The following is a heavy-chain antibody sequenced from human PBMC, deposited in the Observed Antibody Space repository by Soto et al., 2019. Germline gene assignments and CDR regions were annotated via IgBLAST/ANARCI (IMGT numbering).Heavy chain of an antibody. CDR1: GGSINSSDYY. D-gene: IGHD1-26*01. Sequence: PSETLSLTCTVSGGSINSSDYYWSWIRQPPGKGLEWIGYIYYSGSTYYNPSLKSRVTISVDTSKNQFSLKLSSVTAADTAVYYCARGEELDYFDYWGQGALVTVSS. J-gene: IGHJ4*02. CDR2: IYYSGST. CDR3: ARGEELDYFDY. V-gene: IGHV4-30-4*01.